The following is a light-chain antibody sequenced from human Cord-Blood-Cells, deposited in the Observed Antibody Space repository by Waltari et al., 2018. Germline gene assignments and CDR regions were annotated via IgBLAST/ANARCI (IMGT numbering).Light chain of an antibody. J-gene: IGLJ3*02. CDR1: SPNIGAGYD. Sequence: QSVLTHPPSVSGAPGQRVTISFTGSSPNIGAGYDVHWYQQLPGTAPKLLIYGNSNRPSGVPDRFSGSKSGTSASLAITGLQAEDEADYYCQSYDSSLSGWVFGGGTKLTVL. V-gene: IGLV1-40*01. CDR3: QSYDSSLSGWV. CDR2: GNS.